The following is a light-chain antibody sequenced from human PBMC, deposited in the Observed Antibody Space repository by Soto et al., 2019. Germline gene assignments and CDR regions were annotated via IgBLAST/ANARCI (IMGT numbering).Light chain of an antibody. CDR3: QQYSSSPPEFT. CDR2: GAS. V-gene: IGKV3-20*01. Sequence: EIVLTQSPGTLSLSPGERATLSCRASQGISSSYLAWYQQRPGQAPRLLIFGASYRATGIPDRFRGSASGTDSTLTISRLQPEDFTVYYCQQYSSSPPEFTFGTGTKVDSK. J-gene: IGKJ3*01. CDR1: QGISSSY.